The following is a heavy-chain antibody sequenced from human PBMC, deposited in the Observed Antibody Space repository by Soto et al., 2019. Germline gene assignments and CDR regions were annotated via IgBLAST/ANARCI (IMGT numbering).Heavy chain of an antibody. CDR3: AKDGRITIFGMVSLVDHWYFDL. V-gene: IGHV3-30*18. D-gene: IGHD3-3*01. Sequence: QVQLVESRGGVVQPGRSLRLACAASGFTFSNYGMHWVRQAPGKGLEWVAVISYDGSNKYYADSVKGRFTISRDNSKNTLYLQMNSLRAEDTAVYYCAKDGRITIFGMVSLVDHWYFDLCGRGTLVTVSS. J-gene: IGHJ2*01. CDR2: ISYDGSNK. CDR1: GFTFSNYG.